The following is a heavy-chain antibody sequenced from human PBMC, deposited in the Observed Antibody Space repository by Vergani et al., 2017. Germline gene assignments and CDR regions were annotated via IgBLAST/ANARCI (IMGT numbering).Heavy chain of an antibody. V-gene: IGHV4-61*02. CDR3: ARYYSSGYPYNWFDP. J-gene: IGHJ5*02. Sequence: QVQLQESGPGLVKPSQTLSLTCTVSGGSISSGSYSWSWIRQPAGKGLEWIGRIYTSGSTNYNPSLKSRVTMSVDTSKNQFSLKLSSVTAADTAVYYCARYYSSGYPYNWFDPWGQGTLVTVSS. CDR1: GGSISSGSYS. CDR2: IYTSGST. D-gene: IGHD3-22*01.